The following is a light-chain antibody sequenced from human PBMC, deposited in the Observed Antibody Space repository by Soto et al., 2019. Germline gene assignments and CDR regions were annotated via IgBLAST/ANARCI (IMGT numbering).Light chain of an antibody. CDR2: GAS. CDR3: QQYNNWLRGT. CDR1: QSVSSN. J-gene: IGKJ2*01. V-gene: IGKV3-15*01. Sequence: EIVMTQSPATLSVPPGERATLSCRASQSVSSNLAWYQQKPGQAPRLLIYGASTRATGIPARFSGSGSGTEFTLTISSLQSEDFAVYYCQQYNNWLRGTFGQGTKLEIK.